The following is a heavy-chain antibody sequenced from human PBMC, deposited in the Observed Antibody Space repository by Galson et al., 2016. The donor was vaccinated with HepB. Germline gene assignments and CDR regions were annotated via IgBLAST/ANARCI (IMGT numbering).Heavy chain of an antibody. CDR1: GGSITSGDYY. CDR2: IYLRGSS. CDR3: ARIYSNYVLGMDV. Sequence: TLSLTCTVSGGSITSGDYYWSWIRQSPGKGLEWIGYIYLRGSSIHNPSLKSRVSISVDKSKNQFSLRLSSVTAADTALYSCARIYSNYVLGMDVWGRGTTVTVSS. V-gene: IGHV4-30-4*01. J-gene: IGHJ6*02. D-gene: IGHD4-11*01.